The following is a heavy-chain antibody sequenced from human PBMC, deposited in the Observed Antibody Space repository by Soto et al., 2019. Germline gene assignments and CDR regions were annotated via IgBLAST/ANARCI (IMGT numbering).Heavy chain of an antibody. J-gene: IGHJ1*01. CDR1: GYTFTSYY. CDR2: INPSGGST. Sequence: ASVKVSCKASGYTFTSYYMHWVRQAPGQGLEWMGIINPSGGSTSYAQNFQGRVTMTRDTSTSTVYMELSSLRSEDTAVYYCSCGHSSRPFVLADWGPGTLVPGSS. CDR3: SCGHSSRPFVLAD. V-gene: IGHV1-46*03. D-gene: IGHD5-18*01.